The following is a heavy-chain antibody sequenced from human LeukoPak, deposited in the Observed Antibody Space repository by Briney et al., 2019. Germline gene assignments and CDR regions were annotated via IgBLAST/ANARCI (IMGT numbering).Heavy chain of an antibody. D-gene: IGHD2-15*01. CDR3: ARGGIRARNWFDP. CDR1: GGSFSGYY. V-gene: IGHV4-34*01. CDR2: INHSGST. J-gene: IGHJ5*02. Sequence: SSETLSLTCAVYGGSFSGYYWSWIRQPPGKVLEWIGEINHSGSTNYNPSLKSRVTISVDTSKNQFSLKLSSVTAADTAVYYCARGGIRARNWFDPWGQGTLVTVSS.